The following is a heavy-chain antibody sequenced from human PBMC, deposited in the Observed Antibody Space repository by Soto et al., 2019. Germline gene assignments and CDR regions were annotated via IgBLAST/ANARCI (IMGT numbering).Heavy chain of an antibody. J-gene: IGHJ4*02. CDR2: IKTDGSVT. V-gene: IGHV3-74*01. Sequence: GGSLRLSCAASGFTFSTYWMHWVRQAPGKGLVWVSRIKTDGSVTTYADSVKGRFTISRDNAKSTLYLQMNTLRAEDTAVYYCARDLGGSHDYWGRGTLVTVSS. CDR1: GFTFSTYW. D-gene: IGHD3-16*01. CDR3: ARDLGGSHDY.